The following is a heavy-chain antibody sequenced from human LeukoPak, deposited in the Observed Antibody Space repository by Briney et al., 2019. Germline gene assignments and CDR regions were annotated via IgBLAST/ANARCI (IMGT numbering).Heavy chain of an antibody. CDR3: ARDSRAGQPDY. Sequence: LPGGSLRLPCAASGFTFSSYEMNGVRQAPGKGLEWVSAINGSGGSTYYADSVKGRFTICKDNSKNPLSLKMNSRSAEDTAVYYCARDSRAGQPDYWGQGTLVTVSS. CDR1: GFTFSSYE. D-gene: IGHD2-2*01. CDR2: INGSGGST. V-gene: IGHV3-23*01. J-gene: IGHJ4*02.